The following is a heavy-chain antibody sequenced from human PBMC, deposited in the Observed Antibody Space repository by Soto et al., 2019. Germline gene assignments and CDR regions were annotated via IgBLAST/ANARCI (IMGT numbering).Heavy chain of an antibody. CDR1: GDSVSNDNYY. V-gene: IGHV4-61*01. J-gene: IGHJ4*02. CDR2: IYYSGTT. D-gene: IGHD3-16*01. Sequence: SETLSLTCAVSGDSVSNDNYYWSWIRQPPGKGLEWIGYIYYSGTTNYNSYLKSRLSLSVDMSKNQFSLKLVSVTAADTAVYFWARAQRGRTAFTFDYWGQGALVTVSS. CDR3: ARAQRGRTAFTFDY.